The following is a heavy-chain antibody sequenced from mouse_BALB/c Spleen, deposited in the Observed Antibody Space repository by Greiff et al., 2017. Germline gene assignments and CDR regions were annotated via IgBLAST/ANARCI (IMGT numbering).Heavy chain of an antibody. CDR1: GFSLTSYG. V-gene: IGHV2-9*02. CDR3: ARGWEGAWFAY. D-gene: IGHD1-1*02. CDR2: IWAGGST. Sequence: VQRVESGPGLVAPSQSLSITCTVSGFSLTSYGVHWVRQPPGKGLEWLGVIWAGGSTNYNSALMSRLSISKDNSKSQVFLKMNSLQTDDTAMYYCARGWEGAWFAYWGQGTLVTVSA. J-gene: IGHJ3*01.